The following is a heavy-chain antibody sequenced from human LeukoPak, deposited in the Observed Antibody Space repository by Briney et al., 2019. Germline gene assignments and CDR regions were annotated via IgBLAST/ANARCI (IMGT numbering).Heavy chain of an antibody. CDR2: ISSSGTTI. J-gene: IGHJ4*02. CDR1: GFTFSSYE. Sequence: GGSLRLSCAASGFTFSSYEMNWVRQAPGKGLEWVSFISSSGTTIYYADSVKGRFTISRDNSENTLYLQMNSLRAEDTAVYYCAKRGYYFHYWGQGTLVTVSS. V-gene: IGHV3-48*03. CDR3: AKRGYYFHY. D-gene: IGHD6-25*01.